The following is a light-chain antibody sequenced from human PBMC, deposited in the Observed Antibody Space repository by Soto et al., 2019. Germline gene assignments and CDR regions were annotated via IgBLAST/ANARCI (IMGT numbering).Light chain of an antibody. J-gene: IGLJ2*01. Sequence: QAVVTQEPSLTVSPGGTVTLTCGSSTGAVTSDHFPFWFQQKPGQAPRALIDDTNTKHSWTPARFSGSLLGDKAALTLSGTQPEDEADYYYLLAYTGARVFGGGTKLTVL. CDR1: TGAVTSDHF. CDR3: LLAYTGARV. V-gene: IGLV7-46*01. CDR2: DTN.